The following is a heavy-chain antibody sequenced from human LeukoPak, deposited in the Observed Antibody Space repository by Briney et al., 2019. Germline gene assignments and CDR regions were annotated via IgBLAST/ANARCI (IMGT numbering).Heavy chain of an antibody. CDR3: ARVGSSWYGYNWFDP. J-gene: IGHJ5*02. CDR1: GFTFSSYS. V-gene: IGHV3-21*01. D-gene: IGHD6-13*01. Sequence: GGSLRLSCAASGFTFSSYSMNWVRQAPGKGLEWVSSISSSSSYIYYADSVKGRFTISRDNAKNSLYLQMNSLRAEDTAVYYCARVGSSWYGYNWFDPWGQGTLVTVSS. CDR2: ISSSSSYI.